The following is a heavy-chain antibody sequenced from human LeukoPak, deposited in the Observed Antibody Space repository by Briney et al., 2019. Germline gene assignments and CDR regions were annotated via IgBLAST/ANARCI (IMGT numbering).Heavy chain of an antibody. CDR3: ARHSSSYYYGSGSLTFRPAPNYGMDV. CDR1: GYSFTSYW. CDR2: IYPGDSDT. J-gene: IGHJ6*02. Sequence: GESLKISCKGSGYSFTSYWIGWVRQMPGKGLEWMGIIYPGDSDTRYSPSFQGQVTISADKSISTAYLQWSSLKASDTAMYYCARHSSSYYYGSGSLTFRPAPNYGMDVWGQGTTVTVSS. D-gene: IGHD3-10*01. V-gene: IGHV5-51*01.